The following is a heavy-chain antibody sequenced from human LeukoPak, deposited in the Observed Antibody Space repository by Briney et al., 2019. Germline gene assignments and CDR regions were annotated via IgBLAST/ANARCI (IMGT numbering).Heavy chain of an antibody. CDR3: TTVDTAMVTEGLCRY. CDR2: IKTKTDGGTI. D-gene: IGHD5-18*01. CDR1: GFTFSNAW. J-gene: IGHJ4*02. V-gene: IGHV3-15*01. Sequence: GGSLRLSCAASGFTFSNAWMSWVRQAPGKGLEWVGRIKTKTDGGTIDYAAPVKGRFTISRDDSRSTLYLQMNSLETEDTAVYYCTTVDTAMVTEGLCRYWGQGTLVTVSS.